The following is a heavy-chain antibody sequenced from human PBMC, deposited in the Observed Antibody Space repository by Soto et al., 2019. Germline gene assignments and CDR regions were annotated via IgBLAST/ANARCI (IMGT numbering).Heavy chain of an antibody. V-gene: IGHV3-48*03. CDR1: GFTFSSYE. CDR2: ISSSGSTI. D-gene: IGHD3-22*01. CDR3: ARDVSDYNYYDSSGYYYGGWFDP. Sequence: EVQLVESGGGLVQPGGSLRLSCAASGFTFSSYEMNWVRQAPGKGLEWVSYISSSGSTIYYADSVKGRFTISRDNAKNSLYLQMNSLRAEDTAVYYCARDVSDYNYYDSSGYYYGGWFDPWGQGTLVTVSS. J-gene: IGHJ5*02.